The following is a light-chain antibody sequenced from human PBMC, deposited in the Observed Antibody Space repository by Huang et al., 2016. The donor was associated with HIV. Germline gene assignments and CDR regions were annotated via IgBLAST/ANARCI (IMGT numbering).Light chain of an antibody. CDR2: ATS. V-gene: IGKV1-39*01. J-gene: IGKJ2*01. Sequence: DIQMTQSPSSLSASVGDTVTIACRASQSTSGYVNLYQQKPGTAPKLLIFATSTLQSGVPSRFSGAGSGSDFSLTISSLQPDDIATYFCQQSYRTPYTFGQGTKVE. CDR3: QQSYRTPYT. CDR1: QSTSGY.